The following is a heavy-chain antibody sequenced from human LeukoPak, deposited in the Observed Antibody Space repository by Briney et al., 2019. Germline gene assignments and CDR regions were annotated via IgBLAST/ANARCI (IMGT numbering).Heavy chain of an antibody. Sequence: ASVKVSCKASGYTFTSYYMHWVRQAPGQGLEWMGIINPGGGSTSYAQKFQGRVTMTRDTSTSTVYMELSSLRSEDTAVYYCARETGVTYYYDSSGAFDIWGQGTMVTVSS. CDR2: INPGGGST. D-gene: IGHD3-22*01. CDR1: GYTFTSYY. CDR3: ARETGVTYYYDSSGAFDI. J-gene: IGHJ3*02. V-gene: IGHV1-46*01.